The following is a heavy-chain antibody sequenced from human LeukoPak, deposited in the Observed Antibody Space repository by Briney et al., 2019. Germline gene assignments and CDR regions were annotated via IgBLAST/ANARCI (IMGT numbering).Heavy chain of an antibody. Sequence: GRSLTLSCAASGFTFSSYGMHWLRQAPGKGREGGADIWYDGSNKYYADPVKGRFTIFRDNSKNTPYLQMNRLRAEDTAVYYCARGGKGGKPFDYWGQGTLVTVSS. CDR1: GFTFSSYG. J-gene: IGHJ4*02. V-gene: IGHV3-33*01. CDR2: IWYDGSNK. CDR3: ARGGKGGKPFDY. D-gene: IGHD4-23*01.